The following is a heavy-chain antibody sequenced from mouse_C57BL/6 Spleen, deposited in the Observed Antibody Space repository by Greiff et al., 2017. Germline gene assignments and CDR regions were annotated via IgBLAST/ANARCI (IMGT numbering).Heavy chain of an antibody. V-gene: IGHV5-17*01. J-gene: IGHJ1*03. CDR3: ARYYNNLYFDV. CDR1: GFTFSDYG. D-gene: IGHD2-12*01. CDR2: ISSGSSTI. Sequence: EVKLVESGGGLVKPGGSLKLSCAASGFTFSDYGMHWVRQAPEKGLEWVAYISSGSSTIYYADTVKGRFTISRDNAKNTLFLQMTRLRSEDTAMYYCARYYNNLYFDVWGTGTTVTVSS.